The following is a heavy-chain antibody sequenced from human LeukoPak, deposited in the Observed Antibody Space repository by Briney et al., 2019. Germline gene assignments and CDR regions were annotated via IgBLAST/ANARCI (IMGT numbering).Heavy chain of an antibody. J-gene: IGHJ4*02. CDR1: GGSISSSSYY. Sequence: SETLSLTCTVSGGSISSSSYYWGWIRQPPGKGLEWIGSIYYSGSTYYNPSLKSRVTISVDTSKNQFSLKLSSVTAADTAVYYCARGEWELLVDWGQGTLVTVSS. V-gene: IGHV4-39*07. CDR2: IYYSGST. D-gene: IGHD1-26*01. CDR3: ARGEWELLVD.